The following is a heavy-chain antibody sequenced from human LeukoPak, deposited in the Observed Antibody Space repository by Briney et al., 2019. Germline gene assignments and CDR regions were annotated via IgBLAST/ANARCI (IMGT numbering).Heavy chain of an antibody. CDR2: IYYSGST. D-gene: IGHD4-17*01. Sequence: SETLSLTCTVSGGSISSYYWSWIRQPPGKGLEWIGYIYYSGSTNYNPSLKSRVTISVDTSKNQFSLKLSSVTAADTAVYHCARGSTVTLFRYWGQGTLVTVSS. CDR3: ARGSTVTLFRY. J-gene: IGHJ4*02. V-gene: IGHV4-59*01. CDR1: GGSISSYY.